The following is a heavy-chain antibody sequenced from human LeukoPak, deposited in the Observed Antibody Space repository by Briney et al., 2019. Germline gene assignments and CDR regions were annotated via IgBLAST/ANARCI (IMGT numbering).Heavy chain of an antibody. CDR1: GGSVSSYY. CDR2: IYYSGST. Sequence: SETLSLTCTVSGGSVSSYYWSWIRQPPGKGLEWIGYIYYSGSTNYNPSLKSRVTISINTSKNQFSLNLTSVTAADTAVYYCARGMYYYDGSGDYWGQGTLVTVSS. V-gene: IGHV4-59*08. J-gene: IGHJ4*02. D-gene: IGHD3-22*01. CDR3: ARGMYYYDGSGDY.